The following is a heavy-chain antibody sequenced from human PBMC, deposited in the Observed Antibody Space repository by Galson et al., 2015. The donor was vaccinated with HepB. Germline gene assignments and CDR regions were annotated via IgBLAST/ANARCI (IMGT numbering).Heavy chain of an antibody. J-gene: IGHJ6*03. CDR2: IDPSTGGT. CDR1: GHTFIGYY. V-gene: IGHV1-2*02. D-gene: IGHD3-3*01. Sequence: SVKVSCKASGHTFIGYYIHWVRQAPGQGLEWMGWIDPSTGGTNFAQTFQGRLTMTRDTSISTAYMELSSLMSDDTAIYYCATRGGGYDFLSGYSPNFYYYMDVWGKGTTAAVSS. CDR3: ATRGGGYDFLSGYSPNFYYYMDV.